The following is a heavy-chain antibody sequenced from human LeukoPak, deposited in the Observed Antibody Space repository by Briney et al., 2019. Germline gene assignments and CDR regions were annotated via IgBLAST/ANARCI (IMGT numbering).Heavy chain of an antibody. CDR3: ARDYGDIPPDWYYDL. V-gene: IGHV4-59*01. CDR1: GFTFNDYW. D-gene: IGHD4-17*01. Sequence: GSLRLSCAASGFTFNDYWMNWVRQAPGKGLEWIGYIYYTGSTTYNPSLKSRVTISVDTSKNQFSLKLRSVTAADTAVYYCARDYGDIPPDWYYDLWGRGTLVTVSS. J-gene: IGHJ2*01. CDR2: IYYTGST.